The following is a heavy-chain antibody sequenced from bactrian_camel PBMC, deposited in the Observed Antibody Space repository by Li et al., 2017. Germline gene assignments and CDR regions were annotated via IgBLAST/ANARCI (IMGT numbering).Heavy chain of an antibody. Sequence: QVQLVESGGGLVQPGGSLRLSCAASESSFSTYCTGWVRQGPGKERELVATIDSAGGTTYADSVKGRFTISKDNAKNTLYLQMNSLKTEDTAVYFCATGSRYGVASFYKYWGQGTQVTVS. CDR3: ATGSRYGVASFYKY. CDR1: ESSFSTYC. CDR2: IDSAGGT. V-gene: IGHV3S53*01. J-gene: IGHJ4*01. D-gene: IGHD6*01.